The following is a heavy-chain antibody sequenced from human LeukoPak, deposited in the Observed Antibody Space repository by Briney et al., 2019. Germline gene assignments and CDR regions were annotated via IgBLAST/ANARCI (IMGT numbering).Heavy chain of an antibody. Sequence: PGGSLRFSCAASGFTFSSYGMHWVRQAPGKGLEWVAVIWYDGSNKYYADSVKGRFTISRDNSKNTLYLQMNSLRAEDTAVYYCAREGVGATHSREEYYYYYGMDVWGQGTTVTVSS. J-gene: IGHJ6*02. CDR3: AREGVGATHSREEYYYYYGMDV. V-gene: IGHV3-33*08. CDR1: GFTFSSYG. D-gene: IGHD1-26*01. CDR2: IWYDGSNK.